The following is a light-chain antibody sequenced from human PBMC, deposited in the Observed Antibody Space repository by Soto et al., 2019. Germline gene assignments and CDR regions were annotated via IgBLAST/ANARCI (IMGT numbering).Light chain of an antibody. Sequence: EIKIAASPSTLSLCAGGRGTLSCMASQSISSDVAWYQQKPGQAPRLLIYGASTTATGIPARFSGSGSGTDFTLTISRLEPEDFAVYYCQQYGSSPKTFGQGTKVDNK. CDR3: QQYGSSPKT. J-gene: IGKJ1*01. CDR2: GAS. CDR1: QSISSD. V-gene: IGKV3-20*01.